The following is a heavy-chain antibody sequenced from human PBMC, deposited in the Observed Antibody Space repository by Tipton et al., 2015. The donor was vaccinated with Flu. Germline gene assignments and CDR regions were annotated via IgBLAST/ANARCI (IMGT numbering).Heavy chain of an antibody. CDR2: ISYDGSNK. D-gene: IGHD3-22*01. CDR1: GFTFSSYG. J-gene: IGHJ4*02. Sequence: SLRLSCAASGFTFSSYGMHWVRQAPGKGLEWVAVISYDGSNKYYADSVKGRFTISRDNSKNTLYLQMNSLRAEDTAVYYCAKDDSSGYYYLPNFDYWGQGTLVTVSS. V-gene: IGHV3-30*18. CDR3: AKDDSSGYYYLPNFDY.